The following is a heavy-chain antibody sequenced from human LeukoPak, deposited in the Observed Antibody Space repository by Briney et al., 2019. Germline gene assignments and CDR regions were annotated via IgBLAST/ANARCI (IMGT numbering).Heavy chain of an antibody. V-gene: IGHV3-48*01. J-gene: IGHJ5*02. CDR2: ITANNTTK. CDR3: AAASAFSSSWRS. CDR1: GLSFSSYN. Sequence: PGGSLRLSCTASGLSFSSYNMNWVRQAPGKGPEWVAYITANNTTKYYADSVKGRFTISRDNAEKSLFLQMNSLRAEDTAVYYCAAASAFSSSWRSWGQGTVVTVSS. D-gene: IGHD6-13*01.